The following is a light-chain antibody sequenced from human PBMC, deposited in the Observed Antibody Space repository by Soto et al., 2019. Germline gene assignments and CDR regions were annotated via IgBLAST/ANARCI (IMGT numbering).Light chain of an antibody. V-gene: IGKV1-5*01. CDR2: DAS. CDR1: QSISSW. Sequence: DIHMTQSPSTLSASVGYRFTITCRASQSISSWLAWYQQKPGKAPKPLIYDASSLESGVPSRLSGSGSGTEFTLTISSLQPDDFATYYCQQYNSYWTFGQGTKVDIK. J-gene: IGKJ1*01. CDR3: QQYNSYWT.